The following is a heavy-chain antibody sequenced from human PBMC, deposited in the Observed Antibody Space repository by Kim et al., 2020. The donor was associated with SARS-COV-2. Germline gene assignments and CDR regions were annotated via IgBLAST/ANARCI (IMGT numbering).Heavy chain of an antibody. CDR2: ISSSSSYT. V-gene: IGHV3-11*06. J-gene: IGHJ6*02. D-gene: IGHD3-10*01. CDR1: GFTFSDYY. CDR3: ARSSITMVRTRFRVIVGMDV. Sequence: GGSLRLSCAASGFTFSDYYMSWIRQAPGKGLEWVSYISSSSSYTNYADSVKGRFTISRDNAKNSLYLQMNSLRAEDTAVYYCARSSITMVRTRFRVIVGMDVWGQGTTVTVSS.